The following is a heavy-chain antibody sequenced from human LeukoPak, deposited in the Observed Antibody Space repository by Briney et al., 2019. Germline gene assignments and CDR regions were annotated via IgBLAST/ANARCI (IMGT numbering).Heavy chain of an antibody. D-gene: IGHD3-22*01. CDR2: IKSKTDGGTT. V-gene: IGHV3-15*01. Sequence: PGGSLRLSCAAPGFTFSNAWMSWVRQAPGKGLEWVGRIKSKTDGGTTDYAAPVKGRFTISRDDSKNTLYLQMNSLKTEDTAVYYCTTDPIPDIVVVITSGYWGQGTLVTVSS. CDR1: GFTFSNAW. CDR3: TTDPIPDIVVVITSGY. J-gene: IGHJ4*02.